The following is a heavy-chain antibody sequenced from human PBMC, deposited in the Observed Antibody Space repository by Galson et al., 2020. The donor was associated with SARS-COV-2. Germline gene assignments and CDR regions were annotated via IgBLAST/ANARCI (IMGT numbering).Heavy chain of an antibody. CDR1: GFTFSYSL. J-gene: IGHJ5*02. V-gene: IGHV3-15*01. CDR2: IKTKTDGGTT. CDR3: ATDRAAGA. D-gene: IGHD1-26*01. Sequence: GESLKISCAASGFTFSYSLMNWVRQAPGKGLEWVGRIKTKTDGGTTDYAAPVKGRFTISRDDSKDTLYLQMNSLKIEDTAVYYCATDRAAGAWGQGTLVTVSS.